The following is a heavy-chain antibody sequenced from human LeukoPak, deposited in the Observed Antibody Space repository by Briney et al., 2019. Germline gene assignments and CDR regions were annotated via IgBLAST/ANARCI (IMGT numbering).Heavy chain of an antibody. J-gene: IGHJ3*02. Sequence: SSETLSLTCTVSGGSISSYYWSWIRQPPGKGLEWIGEINHSGSTNYNPSLKSRVTISVDTSKNQFSLKLSSVTAADTAVYYCARVPDYYDSSGYYAGDAFDIWGRGTMVTVSS. D-gene: IGHD3-22*01. CDR3: ARVPDYYDSSGYYAGDAFDI. CDR2: INHSGST. CDR1: GGSISSYY. V-gene: IGHV4-34*01.